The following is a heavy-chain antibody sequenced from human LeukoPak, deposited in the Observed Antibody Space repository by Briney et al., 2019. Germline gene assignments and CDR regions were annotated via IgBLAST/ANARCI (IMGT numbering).Heavy chain of an antibody. Sequence: GGSLRLSCTVSGFTFGDYAMSWVRQAPGKGLEWVGFIRSRAYGGAAEYAPSVKNRFIISRDDFNGIAYLQMNSLKSEDTAIYSCTRARGGPPWAMFIDYWGQGTLVTVSS. V-gene: IGHV3-49*04. D-gene: IGHD3-10*02. J-gene: IGHJ4*02. CDR2: IRSRAYGGAA. CDR1: GFTFGDYA. CDR3: TRARGGPPWAMFIDY.